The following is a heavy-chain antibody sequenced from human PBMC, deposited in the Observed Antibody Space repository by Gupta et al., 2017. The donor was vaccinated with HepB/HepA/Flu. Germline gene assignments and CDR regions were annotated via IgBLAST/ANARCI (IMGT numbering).Heavy chain of an antibody. Sequence: EVQLLESGGGMVQPGGSLRLSCAASGFTFSSYAMSWVRQAPGKGLEWVSVISGSGDKTYKADSVKGRFTMSRDNSKNTLYLQMNSLRAEDTAVYYCAKDRDGSSWYDGPFDYWGQGTLVTVSS. CDR2: ISGSGDKT. CDR3: AKDRDGSSWYDGPFDY. V-gene: IGHV3-23*01. D-gene: IGHD6-13*01. CDR1: GFTFSSYA. J-gene: IGHJ4*02.